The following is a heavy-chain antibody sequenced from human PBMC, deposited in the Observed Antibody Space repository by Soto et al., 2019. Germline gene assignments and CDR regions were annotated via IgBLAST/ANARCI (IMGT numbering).Heavy chain of an antibody. D-gene: IGHD6-6*01. CDR1: GFTFSSYA. Sequence: GGSLRLSCAASGFTFSSYAMHWVRQAPGKGLEWVAVISYDGSNKYYADSVKGRFTISRDNSKNTLYLQMNSLRAEDTAVYYCARDYSSSDYNWFDPWGQGTLVTVSS. V-gene: IGHV3-30-3*01. J-gene: IGHJ5*02. CDR3: ARDYSSSDYNWFDP. CDR2: ISYDGSNK.